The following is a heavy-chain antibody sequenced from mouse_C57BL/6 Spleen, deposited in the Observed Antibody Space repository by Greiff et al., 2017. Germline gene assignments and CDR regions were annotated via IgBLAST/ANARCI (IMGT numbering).Heavy chain of an antibody. CDR1: GYTFTDYV. D-gene: IGHD2-5*01. J-gene: IGHJ4*01. CDR2: IDPETGGT. Sequence: QVQLKQSGAELVRPGASVTLSCKASGYTFTDYVMHWVKQTPVHGLEWIGAIDPETGGTAYNQKFKGKAILTADKSSSTAYMELRSLTSEDSAVYYCTGRDYSSYVYYAMDYWGQGTSVTVSS. CDR3: TGRDYSSYVYYAMDY. V-gene: IGHV1-15*01.